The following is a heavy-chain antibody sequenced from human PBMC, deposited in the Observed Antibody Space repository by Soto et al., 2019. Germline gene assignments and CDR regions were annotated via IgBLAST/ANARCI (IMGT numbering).Heavy chain of an antibody. Sequence: QVPLVQSGAEVKKPGSSVKVSCKASGGTFSSYAISWVRQAPGQGLEWMGGIIPIFGTANYAQKFQGRVTITADESTSTAYMELSSLRSEDTAVYYCARRINYYDYVPGEYYGMDVWGQGTTVTVSS. D-gene: IGHD3-22*01. J-gene: IGHJ6*02. CDR2: IIPIFGTA. CDR1: GGTFSSYA. CDR3: ARRINYYDYVPGEYYGMDV. V-gene: IGHV1-69*01.